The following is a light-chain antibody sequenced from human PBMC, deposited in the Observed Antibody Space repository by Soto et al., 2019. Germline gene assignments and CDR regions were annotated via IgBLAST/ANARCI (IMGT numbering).Light chain of an antibody. CDR3: TSFTTSNTFV. J-gene: IGLJ1*01. CDR2: DVS. Sequence: QSALAQPASVSGSPGQSITISCTGTSNDVGHFNYVSWFQQHPGKAPKLLIFDVSTWPSGVSDRFSGSKSGNTASLTISGLQPEDEADYYCTSFTTSNTFVFGSGTKLTVL. CDR1: SNDVGHFNY. V-gene: IGLV2-14*03.